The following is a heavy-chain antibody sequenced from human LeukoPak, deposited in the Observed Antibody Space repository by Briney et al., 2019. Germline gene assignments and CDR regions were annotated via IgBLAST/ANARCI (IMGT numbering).Heavy chain of an antibody. CDR3: ARGRGGDNSNWFDP. D-gene: IGHD4-23*01. V-gene: IGHV3-21*01. J-gene: IGHJ5*02. Sequence: GGSLRLSCAASGFTFSSYSMNWVRQAPGKGLEWVSAIIKSGSHIYYADSVKGRFTISRDNANNSLYLQMTGLRDEDTAVYYCARGRGGDNSNWFDPWGPGTLVTVSS. CDR2: IIKSGSHI. CDR1: GFTFSSYS.